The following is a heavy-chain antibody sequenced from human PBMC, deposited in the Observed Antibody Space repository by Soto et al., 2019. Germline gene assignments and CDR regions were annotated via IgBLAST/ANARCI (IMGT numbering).Heavy chain of an antibody. J-gene: IGHJ5*02. CDR1: GGIFSNYG. Sequence: QVQLVQSGADVKKPGSSVKVSCKASGGIFSNYGISWVRQAPGQGLEWMGGIMPSSDTPNYAQKFQGRVTITADESTSTAYMDLSSLRSEDTAVYYCAIDESADYVWGSFRSWGRGTPVTVSS. V-gene: IGHV1-69*01. CDR2: IMPSSDTP. D-gene: IGHD3-16*02. CDR3: AIDESADYVWGSFRS.